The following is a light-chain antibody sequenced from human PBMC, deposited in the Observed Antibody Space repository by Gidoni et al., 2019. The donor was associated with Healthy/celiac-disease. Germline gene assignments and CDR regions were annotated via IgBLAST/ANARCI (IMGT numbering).Light chain of an antibody. CDR1: QSVLYSSNNKNY. J-gene: IGKJ1*01. CDR3: QKYYSTPPWT. V-gene: IGKV4-1*01. CDR2: WAA. Sequence: DIVMTQSPDSLAVSLGDRVTINCQSSQSVLYSSNNKNYLAWYQQKPGQPPKLLIYWAATRESGVHDRFSGSGSGTDVTLTISSLQAEDVAVYYCQKYYSTPPWTFGQXTKVEIK.